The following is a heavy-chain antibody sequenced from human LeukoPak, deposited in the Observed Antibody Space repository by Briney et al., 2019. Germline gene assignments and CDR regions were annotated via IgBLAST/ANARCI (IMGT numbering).Heavy chain of an antibody. V-gene: IGHV5-51*01. Sequence: GESLKTSCKGSGYSFTSYWIGWVRQMPGKGLEWMGIIYPGDSDTRYSPSFQGQVTISADKSISTAYLQWSSLKASDTAMYYCARHAPYYYDSSGSADYWGQGTLVTVSS. CDR3: ARHAPYYYDSSGSADY. D-gene: IGHD3-22*01. CDR2: IYPGDSDT. J-gene: IGHJ4*02. CDR1: GYSFTSYW.